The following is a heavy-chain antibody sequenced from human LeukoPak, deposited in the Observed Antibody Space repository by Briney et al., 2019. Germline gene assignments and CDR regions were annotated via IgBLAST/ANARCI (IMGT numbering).Heavy chain of an antibody. J-gene: IGHJ4*02. CDR1: GFTFSSYS. CDR2: ISSSSSYI. CDR3: ARIHRHYYDSSGLDY. D-gene: IGHD3-22*01. Sequence: GGSLRLSCAASGFTFSSYSMNWVRQAPGKGLEWVSSISSSSSYIYYADSVKGRFTISRDNAKNSLYLQMNSLRAEDTAVYYCARIHRHYYDSSGLDYWGQGTLVTVSS. V-gene: IGHV3-21*01.